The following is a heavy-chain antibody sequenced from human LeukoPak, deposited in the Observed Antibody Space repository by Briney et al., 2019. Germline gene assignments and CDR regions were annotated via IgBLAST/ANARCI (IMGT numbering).Heavy chain of an antibody. CDR3: TAPRRDIAVAGGDY. Sequence: KPGGSLRLSCAASGFTFSNAWVSWVRQAPGKGLEWVGRIKNKTDGGTTEYAAPVRGRFTISRDNSKNTLYLQMNSLKSEDTAVYCCTAPRRDIAVAGGDYWGQGTLVTVSS. D-gene: IGHD6-19*01. V-gene: IGHV3-15*01. J-gene: IGHJ4*02. CDR2: IKNKTDGGTT. CDR1: GFTFSNAW.